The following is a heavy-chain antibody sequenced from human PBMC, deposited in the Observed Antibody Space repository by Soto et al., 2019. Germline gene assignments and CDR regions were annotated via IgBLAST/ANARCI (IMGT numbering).Heavy chain of an antibody. CDR2: IDPSDSYT. CDR1: GYSLTSYC. D-gene: IGHD3-22*01. V-gene: IGHV5-10-1*01. Sequence: PGGPQKISCKGSGYSLTSYCISWVRQMPGKGLEWMGRIDPSDSYTNYSPSFQGHVTISADKSISTAYLQWSSLKASDTAMYYCARLLISNYYDSSGYYPTRDFLGQGTLVS. J-gene: IGHJ4*02. CDR3: ARLLISNYYDSSGYYPTRDF.